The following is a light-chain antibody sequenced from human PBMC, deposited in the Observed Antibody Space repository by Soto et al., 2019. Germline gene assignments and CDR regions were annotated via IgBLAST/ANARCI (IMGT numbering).Light chain of an antibody. V-gene: IGKV3-15*01. Sequence: EIVMTQSPATPSVSPGERATLSCRASQSVNSNLAWYQQKPGQTPRLLIYGASTRATGIPATFSGSGSGTEFTLSISSLQSEDFAVYYCQQYNNWPLTFGGGTKVEIK. CDR1: QSVNSN. CDR3: QQYNNWPLT. CDR2: GAS. J-gene: IGKJ4*01.